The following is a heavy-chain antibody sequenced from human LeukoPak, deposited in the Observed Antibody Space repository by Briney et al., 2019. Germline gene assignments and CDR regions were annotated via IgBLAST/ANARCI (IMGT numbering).Heavy chain of an antibody. V-gene: IGHV4-59*01. J-gene: IGHJ4*02. D-gene: IGHD3-22*01. Sequence: SETLSLTCTVSGGSISSYYWSWIRQPPGKGLEWVGYIYYSGSTNYNPSLKSRVTISVDTSKNQFSLKLSSVTAADTAVYYCAREDSSGYYPYFDYWGQGTLVTVS. CDR3: AREDSSGYYPYFDY. CDR2: IYYSGST. CDR1: GGSISSYY.